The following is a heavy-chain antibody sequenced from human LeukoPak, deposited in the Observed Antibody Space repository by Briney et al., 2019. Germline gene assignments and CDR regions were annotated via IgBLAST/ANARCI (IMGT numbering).Heavy chain of an antibody. CDR3: AKPPGGGNWFDP. Sequence: GGSLRLSCAASGFTFSSYWMHWVRQAPGKGLVWVSRINSDGSTTTYADSVKGRFTISRDNAKNTLDLQMNSLRAEDTAVYYCAKPPGGGNWFDPWGQGTLVTVSS. CDR1: GFTFSSYW. D-gene: IGHD3-16*01. V-gene: IGHV3-74*01. CDR2: INSDGSTT. J-gene: IGHJ5*02.